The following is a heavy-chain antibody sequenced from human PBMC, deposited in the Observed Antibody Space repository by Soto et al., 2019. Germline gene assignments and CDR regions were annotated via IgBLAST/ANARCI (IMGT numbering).Heavy chain of an antibody. Sequence: VQLVESGGGVVQPGRSLRLSCAASGFTFSSYGMHWVRQAPGKGLEWVAVISYDGSNKYYADSVKGRFTISRDNSKNTLYLQMNSLRAEDTAVYYCAKDISIAAAGEYYYYYGMDVWGQGTTVTVSS. CDR2: ISYDGSNK. J-gene: IGHJ6*02. D-gene: IGHD6-13*01. CDR1: GFTFSSYG. V-gene: IGHV3-30*18. CDR3: AKDISIAAAGEYYYYYGMDV.